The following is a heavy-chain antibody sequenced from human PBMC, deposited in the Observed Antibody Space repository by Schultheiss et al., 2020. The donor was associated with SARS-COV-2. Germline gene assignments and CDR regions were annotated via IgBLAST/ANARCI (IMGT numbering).Heavy chain of an antibody. J-gene: IGHJ6*03. V-gene: IGHV4-59*12. CDR1: GGSFSGYY. CDR3: ARGYYGSGSYYYMDV. CDR2: IYYSGST. Sequence: SETLSLTCAVYGGSFSGYYWSWIRQPPGKGLEWIGYIYYSGSTNYNPSLKSRVTISVDTSKNQFSLKLSSVTAADTAVYYCARGYYGSGSYYYMDVWGKGTTVTVSS. D-gene: IGHD3-10*01.